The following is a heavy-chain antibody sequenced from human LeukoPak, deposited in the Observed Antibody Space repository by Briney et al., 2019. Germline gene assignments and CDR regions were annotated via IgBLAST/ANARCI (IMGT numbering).Heavy chain of an antibody. CDR3: ARDQPEYFDWLLSEHSSYYFDY. CDR2: ISSSGSTI. D-gene: IGHD3-9*01. CDR1: GFTFSSYE. V-gene: IGHV3-48*03. J-gene: IGHJ4*02. Sequence: GGSLRLSCAASGFTFSSYEMDWVRQAPGKGLEWVSYISSSGSTIYYADSVKGRFTISRDNAKNSLYLQMNSLRAEDTAVYYCARDQPEYFDWLLSEHSSYYFDYWGQGTLVTVSS.